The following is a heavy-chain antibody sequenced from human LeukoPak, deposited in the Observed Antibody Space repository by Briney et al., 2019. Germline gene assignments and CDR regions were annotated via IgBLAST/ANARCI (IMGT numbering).Heavy chain of an antibody. V-gene: IGHV4-34*01. J-gene: IGHJ4*02. CDR3: ARGRSWYGDSYFDY. Sequence: SETLSLTCAVYGGSFSGYYWSWIRQPPGKGLEWIGEINHSGSTNYNPSLKSRVTISVDTSKTKFSLKLSYVTAADTAVYYCARGRSWYGDSYFDYWGQGTLVTVSS. CDR2: INHSGST. CDR1: GGSFSGYY. D-gene: IGHD4-17*01.